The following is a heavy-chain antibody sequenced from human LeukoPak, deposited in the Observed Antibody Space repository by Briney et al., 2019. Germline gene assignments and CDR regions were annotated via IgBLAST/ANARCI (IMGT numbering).Heavy chain of an antibody. CDR1: GGSISSYY. V-gene: IGHV4-59*01. Sequence: PSETLSLTCTVSGGSISSYYWSWIRQPPGKGLEWIGYIYYSGSTNYNPSLKSRVTISVDTSKNQFSLKLSSVTAADTAVYYCSRGGINYYMDVWGKGTTVTVSS. D-gene: IGHD3-16*01. CDR3: SRGGINYYMDV. CDR2: IYYSGST. J-gene: IGHJ6*03.